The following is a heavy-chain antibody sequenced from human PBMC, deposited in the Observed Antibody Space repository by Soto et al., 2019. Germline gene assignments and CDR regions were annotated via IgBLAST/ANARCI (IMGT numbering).Heavy chain of an antibody. CDR1: GYTFTGYY. Sequence: QVQLVQSGAEVKKPGASVKVSCKASGYTFTGYYMHWVRQAPGQGLEWMGWINPNSGGTNYAQKFQGWVTMTRDTSISTAYMELSRLRSDDTAVYYCARQYCSGGSCYVGFGYWGQGTLVTVSS. CDR3: ARQYCSGGSCYVGFGY. CDR2: INPNSGGT. J-gene: IGHJ4*02. V-gene: IGHV1-2*04. D-gene: IGHD2-15*01.